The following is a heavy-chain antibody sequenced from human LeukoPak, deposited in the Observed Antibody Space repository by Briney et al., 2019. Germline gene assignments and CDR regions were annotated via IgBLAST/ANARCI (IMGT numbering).Heavy chain of an antibody. Sequence: GGSLRLSCAASGFTFSYYWMYWVRQAPGKGLVGVSHINSDGSSTNYADSVKGRFTISRDNAKNTLYLQMNSLRAEDTAVYYCVRDSSGSYWGQGTLVTVSS. D-gene: IGHD3-22*01. CDR1: GFTFSYYW. CDR3: VRDSSGSY. CDR2: INSDGSST. V-gene: IGHV3-74*01. J-gene: IGHJ4*02.